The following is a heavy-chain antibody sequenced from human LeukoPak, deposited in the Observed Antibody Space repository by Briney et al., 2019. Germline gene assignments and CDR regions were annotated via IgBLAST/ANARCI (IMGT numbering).Heavy chain of an antibody. Sequence: PGGSLRLSCAASGFTFSSYAMSWVRQAPGKGLEWVSAISGSGGSTYYANSVKGRFTISRDNSKNTLYLQMNSLRAEDTAVYYCANLTGVYGSPYDYWGQGTLVTVSS. CDR2: ISGSGGST. CDR3: ANLTGVYGSPYDY. V-gene: IGHV3-23*01. CDR1: GFTFSSYA. J-gene: IGHJ4*02. D-gene: IGHD2-8*01.